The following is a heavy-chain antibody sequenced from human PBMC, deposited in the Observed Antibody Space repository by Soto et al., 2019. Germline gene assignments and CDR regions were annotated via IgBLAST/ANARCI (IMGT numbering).Heavy chain of an antibody. CDR3: ASYSGYDLSAFDI. J-gene: IGHJ3*02. CDR1: GYTFTSYD. D-gene: IGHD5-12*01. V-gene: IGHV1-8*01. CDR2: TNPNSGNT. Sequence: ASVKVSCKASGYTFTSYDINWVRQATGQGLEWMGWTNPNSGNTGYAQKFQGRVTMTRNTSISTAYMELSSLRSEDTAVYYCASYSGYDLSAFDIWGQGTMVTVSS.